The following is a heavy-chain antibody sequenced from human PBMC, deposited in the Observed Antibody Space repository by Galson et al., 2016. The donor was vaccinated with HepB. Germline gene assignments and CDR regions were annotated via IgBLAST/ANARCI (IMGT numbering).Heavy chain of an antibody. V-gene: IGHV3-23*01. J-gene: IGHJ5*02. CDR1: GFTFSNYY. Sequence: SLRLSCAASGFTFSNYYMSWVRQAPGKGLEWASTISGNDDSTYYADSVKGRFTISRDNSKNTLYLQMNSLRVEDTAVYYCVRDDYGHAWFVPRGPGAQVTGSS. D-gene: IGHD4/OR15-4a*01. CDR2: ISGNDDST. CDR3: VRDDYGHAWFVP.